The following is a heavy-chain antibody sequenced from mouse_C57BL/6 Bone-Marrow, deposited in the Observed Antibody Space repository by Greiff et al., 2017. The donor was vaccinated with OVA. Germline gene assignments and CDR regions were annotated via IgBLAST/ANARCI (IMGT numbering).Heavy chain of an antibody. D-gene: IGHD1-1*01. J-gene: IGHJ4*01. CDR2: INYDGSST. Sequence: EVKLVESEGGLVQPGSSMKLSCTASGFTFSDYYMAWVRQVPEKGLEWVANINYDGSSTYYLDSLKSRLIISRDNAKNILYLQMSSLKSEDTATYYCARDGPSYGSNYAMDYWGQGTSVTVSS. CDR1: GFTFSDYY. CDR3: ARDGPSYGSNYAMDY. V-gene: IGHV5-16*01.